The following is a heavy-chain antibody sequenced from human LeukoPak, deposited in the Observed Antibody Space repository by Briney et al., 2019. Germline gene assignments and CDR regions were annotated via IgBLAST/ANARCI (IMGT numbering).Heavy chain of an antibody. CDR1: GYTFTSYG. J-gene: IGHJ4*02. Sequence: GASVKVSCKASGYTFTSYGISWVRQAPGQGLEWMGWISAYNGNTNYAQKLQGRVTMTTDTSTSTAYMELRSLRSDDTAVYYCARFAVHRRLAVNGQFGLDYWGQGTLVTVSS. D-gene: IGHD6-19*01. CDR2: ISAYNGNT. V-gene: IGHV1-18*01. CDR3: ARFAVHRRLAVNGQFGLDY.